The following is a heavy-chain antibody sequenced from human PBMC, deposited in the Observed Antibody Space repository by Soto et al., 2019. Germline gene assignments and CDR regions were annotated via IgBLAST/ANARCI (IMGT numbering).Heavy chain of an antibody. CDR2: ISAYNGNT. Sequence: SVEASCKVSGYTLTSSATSWVRHAPGQGLEWMGWISAYNGNTNYAQKVQGRVTMTTDTSTSTAYMELRSMRSNDTAVYDCANSIIGNEDLNIWDQGTM. D-gene: IGHD3-10*01. J-gene: IGHJ3*02. V-gene: IGHV1-18*01. CDR3: ANSIIGNEDLNI. CDR1: GYTLTSSA.